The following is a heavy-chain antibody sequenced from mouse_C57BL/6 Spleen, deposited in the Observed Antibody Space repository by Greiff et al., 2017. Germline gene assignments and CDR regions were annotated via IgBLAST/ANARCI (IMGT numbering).Heavy chain of an antibody. J-gene: IGHJ3*01. Sequence: QVQLKQSGPELVKPGASVKISCKASGYAFSSSWMNWVKQRPGKGLEWIGRIYPGDGDTNYNGKFKGKATLTADKSSSTAYMQLSSLTSEDSAVYFCANRGTYGYDGGFAYWGQGTLVTVSA. D-gene: IGHD2-2*01. CDR1: GYAFSSSW. CDR2: IYPGDGDT. V-gene: IGHV1-82*01. CDR3: ANRGTYGYDGGFAY.